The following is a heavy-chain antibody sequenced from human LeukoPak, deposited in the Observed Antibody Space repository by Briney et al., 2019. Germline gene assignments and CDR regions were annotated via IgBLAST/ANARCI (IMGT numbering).Heavy chain of an antibody. V-gene: IGHV3-30*02. J-gene: IGHJ3*02. CDR1: GFTFSSYG. CDR2: IRYDGSNK. D-gene: IGHD6-6*01. CDR3: AKVQQPVPTWDAFDI. Sequence: GGSLRLSCAASGFTFSSYGMHWVRQAPGKGLEWVAFIRYDGSNKYYADSVKGRFTISRDNSKNTLYLQMNSLRAEDTAVYYCAKVQQPVPTWDAFDIWGQGTMVTVSS.